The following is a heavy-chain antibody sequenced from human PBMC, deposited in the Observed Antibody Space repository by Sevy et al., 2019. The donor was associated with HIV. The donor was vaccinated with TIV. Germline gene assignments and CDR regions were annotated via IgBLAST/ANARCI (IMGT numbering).Heavy chain of an antibody. CDR2: ISSSSSTI. V-gene: IGHV3-48*02. D-gene: IGHD3-22*01. Sequence: GGSLRLSCAASGFTFSSYSMNWVRQAPGKGLEWVSYISSSSSTIYYADSVKGRFTISRDNAKNSLYLQMNSLRDEDTAVYYCARDLGNRYDRIPYYFDYWGQGTLVTVSS. CDR3: ARDLGNRYDRIPYYFDY. J-gene: IGHJ4*02. CDR1: GFTFSSYS.